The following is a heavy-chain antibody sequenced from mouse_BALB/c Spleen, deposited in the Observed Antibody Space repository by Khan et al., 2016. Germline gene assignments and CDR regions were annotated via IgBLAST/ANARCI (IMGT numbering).Heavy chain of an antibody. CDR2: INPYNGDT. Sequence: VQLQQSGPELVKPGASVKISCKASGYSFIGYFMNWVMQSHGKSLEWIGRINPYNGDTFYNQKFKGKATLTVDKSSSTAHMELRSLASEDSADYYCARDYGSPRGAMDYWGQRTSVTVSS. D-gene: IGHD1-1*01. CDR1: GYSFIGYF. J-gene: IGHJ4*01. V-gene: IGHV1-20*02. CDR3: ARDYGSPRGAMDY.